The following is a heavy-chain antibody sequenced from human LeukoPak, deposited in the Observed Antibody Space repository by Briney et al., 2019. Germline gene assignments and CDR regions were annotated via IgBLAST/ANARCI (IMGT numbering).Heavy chain of an antibody. V-gene: IGHV1-69*01. J-gene: IGHJ6*02. D-gene: IGHD2-2*01. CDR2: IIPIFGTA. CDR1: GGTFNSYA. CDR3: ARVTVYCSSTSCHNYYYYGMDV. Sequence: SVTVSCKASGGTFNSYAISWVRPAPGQGLEWMGGIIPIFGTANYAQKFQGRVTITADESTSTAYMELSSLRSEDTAVYYCARVTVYCSSTSCHNYYYYGMDVWGQGTTVTVSS.